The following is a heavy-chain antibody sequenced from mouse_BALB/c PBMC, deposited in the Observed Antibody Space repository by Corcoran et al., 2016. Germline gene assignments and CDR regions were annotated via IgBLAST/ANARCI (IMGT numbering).Heavy chain of an antibody. CDR1: GYSFTGYY. CDR3: ARRRYPYAMDY. V-gene: IGHV1-26*01. J-gene: IGHJ4*01. D-gene: IGHD2-14*01. CDR2: INPYNGAT. Sequence: EVQLQQSGPELVKPGASVKISCKASGYSFTGYYVHWVKQSHVKSLEWIGRINPYNGATSYNQNFKDKASLTVDKSSSTAYMELHSLTSEDSAVYYCARRRYPYAMDYWGQGTSVTVSS.